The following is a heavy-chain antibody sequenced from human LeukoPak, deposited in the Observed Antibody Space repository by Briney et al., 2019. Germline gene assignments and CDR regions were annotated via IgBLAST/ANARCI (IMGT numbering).Heavy chain of an antibody. V-gene: IGHV3-48*04. CDR2: ISSSSSTI. D-gene: IGHD3-22*01. CDR1: GFTFSSYS. J-gene: IGHJ4*02. Sequence: PGGSLRLSCAASGFTFSSYSMNWVRQAPGKGREWVSYISSSSSTIYYADSVKGRFTISRDNAKNSLYLQMNSLRAEDTAVYYCASRSHLSGYYHGWGQGTLVTVSS. CDR3: ASRSHLSGYYHG.